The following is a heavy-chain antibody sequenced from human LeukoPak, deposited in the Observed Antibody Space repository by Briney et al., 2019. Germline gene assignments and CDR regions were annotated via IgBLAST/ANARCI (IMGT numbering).Heavy chain of an antibody. V-gene: IGHV4-39*01. D-gene: IGHD3-22*01. CDR2: IYYSGRT. CDR1: VGSISSSSYY. CDR3: AXXXXXDSSGNPXXXXXXXXXX. Sequence: SETLSLTCTVSVGSISSSSYYWGWIRQPPGKGPAWIANIYYSGRTYYNPSLKSRVTISVDTSKNQFSLKMSSVTAADSAVYXCAXXXXXDSSGNPXXXXXXXXXXWXQGXXVTVSS. J-gene: IGHJ1*01.